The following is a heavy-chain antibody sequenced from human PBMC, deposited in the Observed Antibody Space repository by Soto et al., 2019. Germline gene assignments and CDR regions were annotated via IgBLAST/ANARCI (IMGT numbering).Heavy chain of an antibody. Sequence: QVQLVESGGGVVQPGRSLRLSCAASGFTFSSYGMHWVRQAPGKGLEWAAVISYDGSKKYYADSVKGRFTISRDNSKNTLYLQMNSLRAEDTAVYYCAKGGRMVRGDYFDYWGQGTLVTVSS. V-gene: IGHV3-30*18. CDR1: GFTFSSYG. CDR2: ISYDGSKK. J-gene: IGHJ4*02. D-gene: IGHD3-10*01. CDR3: AKGGRMVRGDYFDY.